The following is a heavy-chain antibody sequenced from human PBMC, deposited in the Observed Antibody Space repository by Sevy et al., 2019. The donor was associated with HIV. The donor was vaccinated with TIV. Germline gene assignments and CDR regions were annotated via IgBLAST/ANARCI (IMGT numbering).Heavy chain of an antibody. Sequence: GGSLRLSCAASGFSFRSYGMHWVRQAPGKGLEWMSYIQYDGSNKDYADSVKGRFTISRDNSKNTLYLQMNRLRVEDTAVFYCGKEGGGEGGDYWGQGTLVTVSS. CDR2: IQYDGSNK. CDR3: GKEGGGEGGDY. J-gene: IGHJ4*02. D-gene: IGHD2-21*01. V-gene: IGHV3-30*02. CDR1: GFSFRSYG.